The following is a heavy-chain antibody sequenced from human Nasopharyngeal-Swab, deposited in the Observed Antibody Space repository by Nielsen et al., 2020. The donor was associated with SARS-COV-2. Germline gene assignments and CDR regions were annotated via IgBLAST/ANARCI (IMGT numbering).Heavy chain of an antibody. CDR2: MNPNSGNT. J-gene: IGHJ4*02. D-gene: IGHD3-16*01. CDR3: ARGTQSAFYDYVWGSNPLGGDY. V-gene: IGHV1-8*01. Sequence: VGQAPGKGLEGMGWMNPNSGNTGYAQKFQGRVTMTRNTSISTAYMELSSLRSEDTAVYYCARGTQSAFYDYVWGSNPLGGDYWGQGTLVTVSS.